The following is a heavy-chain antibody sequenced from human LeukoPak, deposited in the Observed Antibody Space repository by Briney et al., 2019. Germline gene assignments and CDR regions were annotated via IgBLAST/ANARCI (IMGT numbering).Heavy chain of an antibody. V-gene: IGHV1-69*06. J-gene: IGHJ6*03. CDR3: ARVVGLTGYSSIWYSGYYYYMDV. Sequence: SVKVSCKASGGTFSSYAISWVRQAPGQGLEWMGGIIPIFGATNYAQKFQDRVTITADKSTSTAYMELSSLRSEDTAVYYCARVVGLTGYSSIWYSGYYYYMDVWGKGTTVTVSS. CDR2: IIPIFGAT. D-gene: IGHD6-13*01. CDR1: GGTFSSYA.